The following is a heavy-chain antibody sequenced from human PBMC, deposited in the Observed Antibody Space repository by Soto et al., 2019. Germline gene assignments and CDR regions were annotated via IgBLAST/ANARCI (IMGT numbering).Heavy chain of an antibody. CDR3: AKRVGYSSSWLLDY. CDR2: ISYDGSNE. Sequence: QVQLVESGGGVVQPGRSLRLSCAASGFTFSSYGMHRVRQAPGKGLEWVAFISYDGSNEYYADSVKGRFTISRDNSKNTLYLQMNSLRAEDTAVYYCAKRVGYSSSWLLDYWGQGTLVTVSS. V-gene: IGHV3-30*18. J-gene: IGHJ4*02. D-gene: IGHD6-13*01. CDR1: GFTFSSYG.